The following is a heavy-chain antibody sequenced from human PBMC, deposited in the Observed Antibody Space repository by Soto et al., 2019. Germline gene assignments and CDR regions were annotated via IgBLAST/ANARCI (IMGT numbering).Heavy chain of an antibody. CDR1: GFTFSSYA. CDR2: ISGSGGST. V-gene: IGHV3-23*01. J-gene: IGHJ3*02. D-gene: IGHD3-9*01. CDR3: AKDHPYDILTGYWGDAFDI. Sequence: EVQLLESGGSLVQPGGSLRLSCAASGFTFSSYAMSWVRQAPGKGLEWVSAISGSGGSTYYADSVKGRFTISRDNSKNTLYLQMNSLRAEDTAVYYCAKDHPYDILTGYWGDAFDIWGQGTMVTVSS.